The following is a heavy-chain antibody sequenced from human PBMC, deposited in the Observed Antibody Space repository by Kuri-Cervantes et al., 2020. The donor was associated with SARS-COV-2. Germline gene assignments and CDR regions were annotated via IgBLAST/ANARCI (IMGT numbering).Heavy chain of an antibody. CDR2: INHSGST. V-gene: IGHV4-34*01. Sequence: GSLRLSCAVYGGSFSGYYWSWIRQPPGKGLEWIGEINHSGSTNYNPSLKSRVTISVDTSKNQFSLKLSSVTAADTAVYYCARARRSSGWATAGLNWFDPWGQGTLVTVSS. CDR3: ARARRSSGWATAGLNWFDP. J-gene: IGHJ5*02. D-gene: IGHD6-19*01. CDR1: GGSFSGYY.